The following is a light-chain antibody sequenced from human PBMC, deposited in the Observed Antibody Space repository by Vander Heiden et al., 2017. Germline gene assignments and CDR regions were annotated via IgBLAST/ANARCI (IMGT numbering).Light chain of an antibody. CDR3: MQALQTPPWT. J-gene: IGKJ1*01. CDR1: QSLLHSNGYSS. Sequence: DIVMTQSPLSLPVTPGEPASISCRSSQSLLHSNGYSSLDWYLQKTGQSPQLLIYLGSNRASGVPDRFSSSRSGTDFTLKISRVEAEDVGVYYCMQALQTPPWTFGQGSKVEIK. CDR2: LGS. V-gene: IGKV2-28*01.